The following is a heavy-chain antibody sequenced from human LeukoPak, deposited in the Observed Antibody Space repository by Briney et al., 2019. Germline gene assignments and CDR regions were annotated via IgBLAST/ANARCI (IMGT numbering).Heavy chain of an antibody. D-gene: IGHD1-26*01. J-gene: IGHJ6*03. V-gene: IGHV1-8*03. Sequence: ASVKVSCKASGYTFTSYDINWVRQAPGQGPEWMGWMNPNSGNTGYAQKFQGRVTITRNTSISTAYMELSSLRSEDTAVYYCARGEELPIHYYYYYYMDVWGKGTTVTVSS. CDR2: MNPNSGNT. CDR3: ARGEELPIHYYYYYYMDV. CDR1: GYTFTSYD.